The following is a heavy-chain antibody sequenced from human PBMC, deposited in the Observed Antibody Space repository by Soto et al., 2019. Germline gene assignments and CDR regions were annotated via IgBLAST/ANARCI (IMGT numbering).Heavy chain of an antibody. D-gene: IGHD3-3*01. V-gene: IGHV1-69*13. CDR2: IIPIFGTA. Sequence: SVKVSCKAPGGTFSSYAISWVRQAPGQGLEWMGGIIPIFGTANYAQKFQGRVTITADESTSTAYMELSSLRSEDTAVYYCASGNDTMFGVVNNFYYYGMDVWGQGTTVTVSS. CDR3: ASGNDTMFGVVNNFYYYGMDV. J-gene: IGHJ6*02. CDR1: GGTFSSYA.